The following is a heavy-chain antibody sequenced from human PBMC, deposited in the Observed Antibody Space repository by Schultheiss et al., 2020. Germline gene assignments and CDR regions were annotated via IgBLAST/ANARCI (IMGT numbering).Heavy chain of an antibody. CDR2: IYTSGST. J-gene: IGHJ5*02. CDR3: ARKGLYNWFDP. CDR1: GGSISSGSYY. Sequence: SETLSLTCTVSGGSISSGSYYWSWIRQPAGKGLEWIGRIYTSGSTNYNPSLKSRVTISVDTSKNQFSLKLSSVTAADTAVYYCARKGLYNWFDPWGQGTLVTVSS. V-gene: IGHV4-61*02.